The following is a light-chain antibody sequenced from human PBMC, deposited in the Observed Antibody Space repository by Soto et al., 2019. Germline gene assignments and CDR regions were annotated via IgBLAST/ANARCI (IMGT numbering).Light chain of an antibody. Sequence: DIQMTQSPSTLSASVGDRVTITCRASQSISSWLAWYQQKPGKAPKLLIYKASSLESGVPSRFSGSGSGTGCTLTLSSLQPDDFATYHCQQYNSYSRSFGRGTKVEIK. V-gene: IGKV1-5*03. J-gene: IGKJ1*01. CDR3: QQYNSYSRS. CDR1: QSISSW. CDR2: KAS.